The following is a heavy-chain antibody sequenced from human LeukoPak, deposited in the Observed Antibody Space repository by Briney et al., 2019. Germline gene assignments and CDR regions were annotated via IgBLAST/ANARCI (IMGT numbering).Heavy chain of an antibody. CDR1: GFTFSSYS. V-gene: IGHV3-48*02. Sequence: PGGSLRLSCAASGFTFSSYSMNWVRQAPGKGLEWVSYISSSSSTIYYADSVKGRLTISRDNAKNSLYLQMNSLRDEDTAVYYCARDLPGYSSGWLDYWGQGTLVTVSS. J-gene: IGHJ4*02. CDR2: ISSSSSTI. CDR3: ARDLPGYSSGWLDY. D-gene: IGHD6-19*01.